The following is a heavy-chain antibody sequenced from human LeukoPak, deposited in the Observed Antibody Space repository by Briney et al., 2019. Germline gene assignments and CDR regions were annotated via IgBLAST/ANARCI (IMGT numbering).Heavy chain of an antibody. J-gene: IGHJ4*02. CDR2: IWYGGSNK. CDR3: AKEPRFCSSTSCAIDY. CDR1: GFTFSSYG. Sequence: GGSLRLSCVASGFTFSSYGMHWVRQAPGKGLEWVAVIWYGGSNKYYADSVKGRFTISRDNSKNTLYLQMNSLRAEDTAVYYCAKEPRFCSSTSCAIDYWGQGTLVTVSS. D-gene: IGHD2-2*01. V-gene: IGHV3-30*02.